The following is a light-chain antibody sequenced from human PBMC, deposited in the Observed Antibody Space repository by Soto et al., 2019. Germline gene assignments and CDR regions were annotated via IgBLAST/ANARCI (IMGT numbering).Light chain of an antibody. J-gene: IGKJ4*01. Sequence: DIQMTQSPSTLSASVGDRVTITCRASQSISSYLAWYQKKPGKAPKLLIYAASTLQSGVPSRFSGSGSGTEFTLTISSLQPEDFATYYCQQVNSFPLTFGGGTKVEIK. CDR1: QSISSY. CDR3: QQVNSFPLT. CDR2: AAS. V-gene: IGKV1-9*01.